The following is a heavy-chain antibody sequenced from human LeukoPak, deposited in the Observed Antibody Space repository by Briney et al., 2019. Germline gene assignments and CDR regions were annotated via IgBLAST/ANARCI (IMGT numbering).Heavy chain of an antibody. CDR1: GITFSNYA. V-gene: IGHV3-23*01. CDR3: AKGYSGSGGSSYFDY. Sequence: PGGSLRLSCAASGITFSNYAMSWVRQAPGKGLEWVSTVSGSGDSTCFAASVTGRFTISRDNSKNTLYLQMNSLRAEDTAVYYCAKGYSGSGGSSYFDYWGQGTLVTVSS. CDR2: VSGSGDST. D-gene: IGHD2-15*01. J-gene: IGHJ4*02.